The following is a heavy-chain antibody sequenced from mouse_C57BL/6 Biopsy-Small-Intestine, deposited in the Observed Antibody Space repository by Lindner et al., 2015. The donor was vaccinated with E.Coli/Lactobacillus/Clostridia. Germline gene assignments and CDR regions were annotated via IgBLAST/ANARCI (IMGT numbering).Heavy chain of an antibody. CDR1: GYTFTEYT. J-gene: IGHJ2*01. D-gene: IGHD1-1*01. CDR3: ARHPPFITTVVEYYFDY. CDR2: FYPGSGSI. Sequence: VQLQESGAELVKPGASVKLSCKASGYTFTEYTIHWVKQRSGQGLEWIGWFYPGSGSIKYNEKFKDKATLTADKSSSTVYMELSRLTSEDSAVYFCARHPPFITTVVEYYFDYWGQGTTLTVSS. V-gene: IGHV1-62-2*01.